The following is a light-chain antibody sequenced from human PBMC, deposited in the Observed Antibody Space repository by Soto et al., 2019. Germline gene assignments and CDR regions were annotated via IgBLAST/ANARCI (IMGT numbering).Light chain of an antibody. CDR2: GAS. V-gene: IGKV1-39*01. J-gene: IGKJ2*01. CDR3: HKSFSDPHT. Sequence: DIQMTQSPSSLSASVGDRVTITCRASQTITKYLNWYQLTPGKAPKLLIFGASPLDTGVPSRFSGSGYGTEFTLTINSLQPEDFVSYYCHKSFSDPHTFGQGTKLDI. CDR1: QTITKY.